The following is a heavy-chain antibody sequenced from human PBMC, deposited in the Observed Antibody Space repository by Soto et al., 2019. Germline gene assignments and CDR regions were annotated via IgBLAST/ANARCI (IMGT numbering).Heavy chain of an antibody. Sequence: EVQLLESGGGLVQPGGSLRLSCAASGFTFSNYAMSWVRQAPGKGLKWVSSISGSGDRTFSADSLKGRFAISRDNSRKMLCLQISSLRAADTAVYYCAKGRRDDVLTGFYLTYFDYWGQGTQVTVPS. CDR2: ISGSGDRT. D-gene: IGHD3-9*01. V-gene: IGHV3-23*01. J-gene: IGHJ4*02. CDR1: GFTFSNYA. CDR3: AKGRRDDVLTGFYLTYFDY.